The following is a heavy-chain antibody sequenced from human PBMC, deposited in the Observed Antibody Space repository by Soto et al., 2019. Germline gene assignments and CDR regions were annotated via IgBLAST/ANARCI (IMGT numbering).Heavy chain of an antibody. CDR1: GFPFSYYY. Sequence: PGGSLILSCGASGFPFSYYYMSWIRPAPGKGLEWVSYISSSGSTIYYADSVKGRFTISRDNPKNSLHLQMNSLSDEDTAVYYRARGISYRNYAYYMDVWGKGTTVTVSS. J-gene: IGHJ6*03. V-gene: IGHV3-11*01. CDR2: ISSSGSTI. D-gene: IGHD4-17*01. CDR3: ARGISYRNYAYYMDV.